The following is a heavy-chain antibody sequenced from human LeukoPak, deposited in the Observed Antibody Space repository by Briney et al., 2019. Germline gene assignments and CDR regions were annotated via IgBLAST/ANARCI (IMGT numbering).Heavy chain of an antibody. D-gene: IGHD5-24*01. V-gene: IGHV3-48*03. CDR3: ARIRWLQSDYYYYGMDV. J-gene: IGHJ6*02. CDR2: ISSSGSTI. Sequence: GSLRLSCAASGFTFSSYEMNWVRQAPGKGLEWVSYISSSGSTIYYADSVKGRFTISRDNAKNSLYLQMNSLRAEDTAVYYCARIRWLQSDYYYYGMDVWGQGTTVTVSS. CDR1: GFTFSSYE.